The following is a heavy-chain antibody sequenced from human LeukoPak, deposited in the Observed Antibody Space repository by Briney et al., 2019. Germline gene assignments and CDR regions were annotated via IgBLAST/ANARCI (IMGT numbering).Heavy chain of an antibody. J-gene: IGHJ4*02. CDR2: INSKSGGT. CDR3: AQLEPDY. Sequence: ASVKVSCKAPGHTFTGYCIHWVRQAPGQGLQWMGWINSKSGGTNYAQKFQGRVTMTRDTSISTAYMELSRLKSDDTAVYYCAQLEPDYWGQGTLVTVSS. D-gene: IGHD1-1*01. CDR1: GHTFTGYC. V-gene: IGHV1-2*02.